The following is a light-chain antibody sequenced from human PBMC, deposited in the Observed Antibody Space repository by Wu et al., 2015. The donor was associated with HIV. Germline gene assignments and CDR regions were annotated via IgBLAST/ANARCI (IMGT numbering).Light chain of an antibody. CDR2: AAS. V-gene: IGKV1-27*01. J-gene: IGKJ1*01. CDR1: QAISSY. Sequence: DIQMTQSPSSLSASVGDRVTITCRASQAISSYLAWYQQKPGKAPQLLIFAASTLQSGVPSRFSGSGSGTDFTPTISSLLPEDVATYYCQKYNDAPWTFGQGTKVEIK. CDR3: QKYNDAPWT.